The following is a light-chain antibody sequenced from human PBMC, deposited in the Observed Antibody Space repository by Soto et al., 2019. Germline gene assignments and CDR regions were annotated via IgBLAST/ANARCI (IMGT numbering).Light chain of an antibody. V-gene: IGKV1-5*01. J-gene: IGKJ1*01. Sequence: DIQMTQSPSTLSASVGDRVTITCRASQSISSWLAWYQQKPGKAPKLLIYDASSLESGVPSRFRGSGSGTEFTLTISSLQPDDFATYYCQPYNSYSPETFGQGTKVEIK. CDR3: QPYNSYSPET. CDR1: QSISSW. CDR2: DAS.